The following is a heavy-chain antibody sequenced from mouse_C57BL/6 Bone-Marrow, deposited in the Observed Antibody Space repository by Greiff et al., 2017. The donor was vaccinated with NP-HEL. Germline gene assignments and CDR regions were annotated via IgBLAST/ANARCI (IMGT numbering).Heavy chain of an antibody. J-gene: IGHJ1*03. CDR3: AREVTSWYFDV. CDR2: ISYSGST. CDR1: GYSITSGYD. Sequence: EVQLKESGPGMVKPSQSLSLTCTVTGYSITSGYDWHWIRHFPGNKLEWMGYISYSGSTNYNPSLKSRISITHDTSKNHFFLKLNSVTTEDTATYYCAREVTSWYFDVWGTGTTVTVSS. D-gene: IGHD2-2*01. V-gene: IGHV3-1*01.